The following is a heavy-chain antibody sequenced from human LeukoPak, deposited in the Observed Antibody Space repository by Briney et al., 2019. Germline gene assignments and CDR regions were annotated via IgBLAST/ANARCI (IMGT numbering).Heavy chain of an antibody. J-gene: IGHJ4*02. CDR1: GFTFSSYA. CDR3: AGEGSLYTFDY. Sequence: PGGSLRLSCAASGFTFSSYAMSWVRQAPGKGLEWVANIKQDGSEKSYVDSVKGRFTISRDNAKNSLYLQLNSLRAEDTAVYFCAGEGSLYTFDYWGQGTLVTVSS. V-gene: IGHV3-7*01. CDR2: IKQDGSEK.